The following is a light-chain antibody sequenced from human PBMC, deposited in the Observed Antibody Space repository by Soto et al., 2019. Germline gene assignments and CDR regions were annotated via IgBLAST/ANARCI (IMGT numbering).Light chain of an antibody. CDR1: QSISSY. J-gene: IGKJ1*01. V-gene: IGKV1-39*01. Sequence: DIQMTHSPSSLSASLGDRVTITCRASQSISSYLNWYQQKPGKAPTLLIYAASNLQSGVPSRFRGSRSGTEFTLAVCSVQAEDCAPYYYVGARDDAWKCAEGTKVDIK. CDR3: VGARDDAWK. CDR2: AAS.